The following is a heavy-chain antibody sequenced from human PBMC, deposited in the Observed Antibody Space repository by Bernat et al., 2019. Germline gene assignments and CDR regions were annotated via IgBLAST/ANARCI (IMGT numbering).Heavy chain of an antibody. CDR3: AKGATGYQFDY. CDR2: ISGSGGTT. Sequence: EVQLLESGGGSVQPGGSLRLSCAASGFTFSSYAMSWVRQAPGKGLEWVSTISGSGGTTYYTDSVKGRFTISRDNSKNALYLQMNSLRAEDTAVYYCAKGATGYQFDYWGQGTLVTVSS. J-gene: IGHJ4*02. V-gene: IGHV3-23*01. CDR1: GFTFSSYA. D-gene: IGHD1-1*01.